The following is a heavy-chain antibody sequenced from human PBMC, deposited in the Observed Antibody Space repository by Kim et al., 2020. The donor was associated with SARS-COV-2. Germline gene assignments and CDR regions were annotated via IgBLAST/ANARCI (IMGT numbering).Heavy chain of an antibody. CDR1: GFTFSDYY. D-gene: IGHD2-21*01. Sequence: GGSLRLSCAASGFTFSDYYMSWIRQAPGKGLEWVSYISTSGSTIFYADSVKDRFTISRDNAKNSLYLQMNSLRAEDTAVYYCARDPGDKGLAAVFDYWGQGTLVTVSS. V-gene: IGHV3-11*01. CDR2: ISTSGSTI. J-gene: IGHJ4*02. CDR3: ARDPGDKGLAAVFDY.